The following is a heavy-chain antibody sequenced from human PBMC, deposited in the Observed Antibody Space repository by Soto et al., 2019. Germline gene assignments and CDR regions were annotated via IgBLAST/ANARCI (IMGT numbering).Heavy chain of an antibody. D-gene: IGHD3-22*01. CDR2: IYHSGST. Sequence: QLQLQESGSGLVKPSQTLSLTCAVSGGSISSGGYSWSWIRQPPGKGLEWIGYIYHSGSTYYNPSLKCRVTISVGRSKNQFSLKLSSVHAADTAVYYCARGRSSGGDIDWFDPWGQGTLVTVSS. CDR1: GGSISSGGYS. J-gene: IGHJ5*02. CDR3: ARGRSSGGDIDWFDP. V-gene: IGHV4-30-2*01.